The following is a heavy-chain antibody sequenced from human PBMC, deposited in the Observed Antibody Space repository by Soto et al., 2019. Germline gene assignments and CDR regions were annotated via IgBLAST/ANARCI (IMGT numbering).Heavy chain of an antibody. Sequence: QVQLQESGPGLVKPSQTLSLTCTVSGGSISSGDYYWSWIRQHPGKGLEWIGYIYYSGNTYYNPSLKSRVSVSVYTSKNQFSLKLNSVTAADTAVYYCARSTVVAGTDYWGQGSLVTVSS. CDR1: GGSISSGDYY. CDR2: IYYSGNT. D-gene: IGHD2-15*01. V-gene: IGHV4-31*03. J-gene: IGHJ4*02. CDR3: ARSTVVAGTDY.